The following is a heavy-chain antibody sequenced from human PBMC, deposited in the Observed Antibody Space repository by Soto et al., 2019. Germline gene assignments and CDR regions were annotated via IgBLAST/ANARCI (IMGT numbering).Heavy chain of an antibody. J-gene: IGHJ5*02. Sequence: QVQLVQSGAEVRKPGASVKISCKASGYTFTSYAIHWLRQAPGQRLEWMGWINGGAGDTRYSVNFQGRVTFTRDTAATTAFMDLSSLSSADTAIYYCARRPSRMAAETQLDPWGQGTLVTVSS. CDR3: ARRPSRMAAETQLDP. V-gene: IGHV1-3*01. D-gene: IGHD1-1*01. CDR2: INGGAGDT. CDR1: GYTFTSYA.